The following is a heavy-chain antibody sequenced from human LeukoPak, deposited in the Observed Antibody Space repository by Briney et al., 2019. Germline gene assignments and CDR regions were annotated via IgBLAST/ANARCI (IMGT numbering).Heavy chain of an antibody. J-gene: IGHJ4*02. CDR1: GFSLSNYG. D-gene: IGHD3-3*01. V-gene: IGHV3-33*01. Sequence: GGSLRLSCAASGFSLSNYGMHWVRQAPGKGLEWVAALLYDGNTKHYADSVKGRFTISRDISKNTFYLQMNSLTAEDTAVYYCARDVEGVTIAHYFDYWGQGLLVTVSS. CDR2: LLYDGNTK. CDR3: ARDVEGVTIAHYFDY.